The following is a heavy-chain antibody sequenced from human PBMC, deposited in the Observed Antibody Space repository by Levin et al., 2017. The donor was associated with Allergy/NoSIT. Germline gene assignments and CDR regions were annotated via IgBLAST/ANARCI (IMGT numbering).Heavy chain of an antibody. CDR3: TRDHFRPGDYFDY. Sequence: PPGGSLRLSCTASGFTFGDYAMSWFRQAPGKGLEWVGFIRSKAYGGTSEYAAAVKGRFSISRDDSKSIAYLQMNSLKTEDTAVYYCTRDHFRPGDYFDYWGQGTLVTVSS. V-gene: IGHV3-49*03. CDR1: GFTFGDYA. J-gene: IGHJ4*02. CDR2: IRSKAYGGTS. D-gene: IGHD3-3*02.